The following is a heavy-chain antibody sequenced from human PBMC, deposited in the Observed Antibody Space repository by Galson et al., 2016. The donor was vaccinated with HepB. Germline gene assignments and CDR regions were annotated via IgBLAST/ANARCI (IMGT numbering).Heavy chain of an antibody. Sequence: LSLTCTVSGGSISSGDSYWSWLRQPPGKGLEWIGYIYHTGRTYYNPSLKTRVTISVDVSNDQFSLNLSSSTAADTAIYYCARAYGDYEADAFDIWGLGAMVTVSA. CDR2: IYHTGRT. CDR3: ARAYGDYEADAFDI. V-gene: IGHV4-30-4*01. J-gene: IGHJ3*02. CDR1: GGSISSGDSY. D-gene: IGHD4-17*01.